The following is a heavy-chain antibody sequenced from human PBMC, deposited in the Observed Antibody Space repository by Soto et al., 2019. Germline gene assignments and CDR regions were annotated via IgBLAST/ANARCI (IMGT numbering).Heavy chain of an antibody. V-gene: IGHV4-34*01. CDR1: GGSFSGYY. J-gene: IGHJ4*02. CDR2: INHSGST. Sequence: TLSLTCAVYGGSFSGYYWSWIRQPPGKGLEWIGEINHSGSTNYNPSLKSRVTISVDTSKNQFSLKLSSVTAADTAVYYCARAHGSGSYYNYFDYWGQGMLVTVSS. CDR3: ARAHGSGSYYNYFDY. D-gene: IGHD3-10*01.